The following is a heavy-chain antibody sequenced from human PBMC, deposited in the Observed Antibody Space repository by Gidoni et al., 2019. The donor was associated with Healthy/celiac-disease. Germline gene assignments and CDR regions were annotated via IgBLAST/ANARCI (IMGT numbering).Heavy chain of an antibody. CDR2: ISAYKGNT. Sequence: QVQLVQSGAEVKKLGASVKVSCKASGYTFTSYCFSWVRQAPGQGLEWMGWISAYKGNTNYAQKLQGRVSMTTDTSTSTAYMELRRLRSDDTAVYYCARVACSSTSCYNWYFDLWGRGTLVTVSS. V-gene: IGHV1-18*01. CDR1: GYTFTSYC. D-gene: IGHD2-2*02. CDR3: ARVACSSTSCYNWYFDL. J-gene: IGHJ2*01.